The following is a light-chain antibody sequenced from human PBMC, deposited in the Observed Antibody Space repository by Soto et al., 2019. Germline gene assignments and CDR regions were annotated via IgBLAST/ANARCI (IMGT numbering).Light chain of an antibody. J-gene: IGLJ3*02. Sequence: QSALTQPPSTSGSPGQSVTISCTGTSSDISDYDFVSWYQQHPGKAPKLIIYEVTKRPSGVPDRFSGSKSGNTASLTVSGLQAEDEAVYPCSSFAGSNNLMFGGGTKLTVL. CDR3: SSFAGSNNLM. V-gene: IGLV2-8*01. CDR1: SSDISDYDF. CDR2: EVT.